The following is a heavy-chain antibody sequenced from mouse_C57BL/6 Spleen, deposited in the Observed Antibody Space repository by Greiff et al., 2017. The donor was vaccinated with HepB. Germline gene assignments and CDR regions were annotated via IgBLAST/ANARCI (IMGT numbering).Heavy chain of an antibody. CDR3: ARDGKYYGSRRGWFAY. J-gene: IGHJ3*01. CDR1: GYTFTSYW. V-gene: IGHV1-52*01. D-gene: IGHD1-1*01. CDR2: IDPSDSET. Sequence: QVQLQQPGAELVRPGSSVKLSCKASGYTFTSYWMHWVKQRPIQGLEWIGNIDPSDSETHYNQKFKDKATLTVDKSSSTAYMQLSSLTSEDSAVYYCARDGKYYGSRRGWFAYWGQGTLVTVSA.